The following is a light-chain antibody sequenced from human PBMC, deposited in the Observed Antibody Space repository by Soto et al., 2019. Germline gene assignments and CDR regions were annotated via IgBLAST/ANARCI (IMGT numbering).Light chain of an antibody. J-gene: IGKJ4*01. CDR2: GAS. Sequence: EIVMTQSPATLSVSRGERATLSCRANQAISSNLAWYQQKPGQAPRLLIYGASTRATDIPDRFSGSGSGTEFTLTTSSLKSEDFAVYYCQHYNNWIGTFGGGTKVDIK. CDR1: QAISSN. CDR3: QHYNNWIGT. V-gene: IGKV3-15*01.